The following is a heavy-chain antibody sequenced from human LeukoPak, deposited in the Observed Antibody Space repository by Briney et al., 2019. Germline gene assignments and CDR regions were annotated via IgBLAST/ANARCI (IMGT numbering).Heavy chain of an antibody. CDR3: ARGGYCGGDCRYWYFDL. V-gene: IGHV1-18*01. CDR2: ISAYNGNT. Sequence: ASVKVSCKASGYTFTSYGISWVRQAPGQWLEWMGWISAYNGNTNYAQKLQGRVTMTTDTSTSTAYMELRSLRSDDTAVYYCARGGYCGGDCRYWYFDLWGRGTLVTVSS. J-gene: IGHJ2*01. CDR1: GYTFTSYG. D-gene: IGHD2-21*02.